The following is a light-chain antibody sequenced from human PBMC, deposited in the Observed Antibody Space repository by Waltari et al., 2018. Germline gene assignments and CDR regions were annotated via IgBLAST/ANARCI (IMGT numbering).Light chain of an antibody. V-gene: IGLV2-23*01. CDR1: SNDIGGYNF. J-gene: IGLJ3*02. Sequence: SALTQPASVSGSHGQSITISCTGTSNDIGGYNFVSWYQGHPGKAPKIIIFDATERPSGVSDRFSASKSGRTASLTITALQSEDEADYYCCSYAGGSTLVFGGGTKLTVL. CDR3: CSYAGGSTLV. CDR2: DAT.